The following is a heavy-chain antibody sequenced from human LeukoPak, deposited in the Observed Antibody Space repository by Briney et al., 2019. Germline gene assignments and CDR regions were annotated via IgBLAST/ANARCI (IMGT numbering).Heavy chain of an antibody. J-gene: IGHJ4*02. CDR3: ARAAGIATSAD. CDR1: GFTFSSYL. V-gene: IGHV3-7*01. D-gene: IGHD6-13*01. Sequence: SGGSLRLSCAASGFTFSSYLMSWVRQAPGKGLEWVANIKQDGSEKYYVDSVKGRFTISRDNAKNSLYLQMNSLRAEDTAVYYCARAAGIATSADWGQGTLVTVSS. CDR2: IKQDGSEK.